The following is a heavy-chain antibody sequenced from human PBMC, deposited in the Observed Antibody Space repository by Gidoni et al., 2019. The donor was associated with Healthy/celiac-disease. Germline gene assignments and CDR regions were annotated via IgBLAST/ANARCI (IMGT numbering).Heavy chain of an antibody. CDR3: ARGYCSSTSCYFYGMDV. V-gene: IGHV3-53*01. D-gene: IGHD2-2*01. CDR2: IYSGGST. CDR1: GFTVSSNY. J-gene: IGHJ6*02. Sequence: EVQQVESGGGLIQPGGSMSLSCAASGFTVSSNYMSCVRQAPGKGLACVSGIYSGGSTYYADSVKGRFTISRDNSKNTLYLQMNSLRAEDTAVYYCARGYCSSTSCYFYGMDVWGQGTTVTVSS.